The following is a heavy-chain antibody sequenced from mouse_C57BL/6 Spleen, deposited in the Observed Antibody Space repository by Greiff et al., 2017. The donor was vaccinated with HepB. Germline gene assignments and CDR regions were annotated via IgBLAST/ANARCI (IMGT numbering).Heavy chain of an antibody. J-gene: IGHJ2*01. V-gene: IGHV2-5*01. Sequence: QVQLQQSGPGLVQPSQSLSITCTVSGFSLTSYGVHWVRQSPGKGLEWLGVIWRGGSTDYNAAFMSRLSITKDNSKSQVFFKMNSLQADDTAIYYCAKNSHSSGFPYFDCWGQGTTLTVSS. CDR2: IWRGGST. CDR1: GFSLTSYG. CDR3: AKNSHSSGFPYFDC. D-gene: IGHD3-2*02.